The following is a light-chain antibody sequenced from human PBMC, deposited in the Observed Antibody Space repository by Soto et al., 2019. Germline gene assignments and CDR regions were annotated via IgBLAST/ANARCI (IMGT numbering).Light chain of an antibody. V-gene: IGLV2-8*01. CDR2: DVN. Sequence: SALTQPPSASGSPGRSVTISCTGTSSDVGGYIFVSWYQQHPGKVPKLIIYDVNKRPSGVPDRFSGSKYGNTASLTVSGLQAEDEGDYYCVSFAGGTYVFGTGTKVTVL. CDR3: VSFAGGTYV. CDR1: SSDVGGYIF. J-gene: IGLJ1*01.